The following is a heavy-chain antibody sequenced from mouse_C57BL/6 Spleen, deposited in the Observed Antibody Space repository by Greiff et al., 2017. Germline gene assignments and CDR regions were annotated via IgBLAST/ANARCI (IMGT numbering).Heavy chain of an antibody. CDR3: TRLSAVVPFDY. J-gene: IGHJ2*01. Sequence: QVQLQQSGAELVRPGASVTLSCKASGYTFTDYEMHWVKQTPVQGLEWIGAIDPETGGTAYNQKFKGKAILTADKSSSTAYMELRSLTSEDSAVYYCTRLSAVVPFDYWGQGTPLTVSS. D-gene: IGHD1-1*01. CDR2: IDPETGGT. CDR1: GYTFTDYE. V-gene: IGHV1-15*01.